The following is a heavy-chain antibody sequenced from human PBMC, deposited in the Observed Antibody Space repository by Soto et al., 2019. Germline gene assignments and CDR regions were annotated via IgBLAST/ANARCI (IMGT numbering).Heavy chain of an antibody. CDR1: GVTVSSNY. CDR2: IYSGGST. D-gene: IGHD2-2*01. V-gene: IGHV3-66*01. J-gene: IGHJ6*03. Sequence: GGSLRLACAASGVTVSSNYMSWVRQAPGKGLEWVSVIYSGGSTYYADSVKGRFTISRDNSKNTLYLQMNSLRAEDTAVYYCARERIVVVPAVYYYYYYMDVWGKGTTVTVSS. CDR3: ARERIVVVPAVYYYYYYMDV.